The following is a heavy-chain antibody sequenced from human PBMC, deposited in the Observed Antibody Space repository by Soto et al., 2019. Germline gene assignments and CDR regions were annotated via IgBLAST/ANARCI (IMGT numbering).Heavy chain of an antibody. J-gene: IGHJ6*03. V-gene: IGHV1-2*04. CDR3: ARASWGGSYYYYMDV. CDR2: INPDSGGT. Sequence: QVQLVQSGAEVKKPGASVKVSCKASGYMFTGYDMHWVRQAPGQGLEWMGWINPDSGGTNYAQKFQGWVTMTRDTSIITAFMELNRLTFDDTAVYYCARASWGGSYYYYMDVWGKGTTVTVSS. CDR1: GYMFTGYD. D-gene: IGHD3-16*01.